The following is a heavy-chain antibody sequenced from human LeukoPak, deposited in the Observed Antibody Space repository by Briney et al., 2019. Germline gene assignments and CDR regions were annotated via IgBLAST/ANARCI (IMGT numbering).Heavy chain of an antibody. D-gene: IGHD6-6*01. J-gene: IGHJ4*02. CDR2: INPNSGGT. Sequence: ASVKVSCKASGNTLTGYYMHWVRQAPGQGLEWMGWINPNSGGTNYAQKFQGRVTMTRDTSISTAYMELSRLRSDDTAVYYCARDRSSSSELTFDYWGQGTLVTVSS. CDR1: GNTLTGYY. CDR3: ARDRSSSSELTFDY. V-gene: IGHV1-2*02.